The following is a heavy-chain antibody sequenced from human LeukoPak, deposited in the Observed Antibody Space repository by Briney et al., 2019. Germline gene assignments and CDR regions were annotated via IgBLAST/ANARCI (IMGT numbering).Heavy chain of an antibody. CDR3: AKGTGGYYGPFDS. CDR1: GHNFDGFA. CDR2: IDWNSGSV. D-gene: IGHD3-22*01. J-gene: IGHJ4*02. Sequence: GRSLRLSCAASGHNFDGFALFWVPQSPGQGLEYVSGIDWNSGSVDYADSVKGRFTTSRDNAKNSLYPQMNSLRVEDTALYYCAKGTGGYYGPFDSWGQGTLVTVSS. V-gene: IGHV3-9*01.